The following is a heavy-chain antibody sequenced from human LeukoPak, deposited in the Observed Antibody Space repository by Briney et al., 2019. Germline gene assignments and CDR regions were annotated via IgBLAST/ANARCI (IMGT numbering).Heavy chain of an antibody. CDR3: ARSGGNFNFDY. Sequence: PSETLSLTCTVSGGSISSSSYYWGWIRQPAGKGLEWIGRIYTSGSTSYNPSLKSRVTMSVDTSKNQFSLKLSSVTAADTAVYYCARSGGNFNFDYWGQGTLVTVSS. D-gene: IGHD4-23*01. CDR1: GGSISSSSYY. J-gene: IGHJ4*02. V-gene: IGHV4-61*02. CDR2: IYTSGST.